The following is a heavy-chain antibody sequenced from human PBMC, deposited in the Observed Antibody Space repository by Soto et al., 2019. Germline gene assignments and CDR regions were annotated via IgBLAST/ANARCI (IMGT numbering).Heavy chain of an antibody. D-gene: IGHD3-10*01. CDR3: ARHHAGTWSSGSYYVEY. Sequence: QLQLQESGPGLVKPSETLSLTCTVSGGSISSSSYYWGWIRQPPGKGLEWIGSIYYSGSTYYNPSLKSRVTISVDTSKNQFSLKLSSVTAADTAVYYCARHHAGTWSSGSYYVEYWGQGTLVTVSS. CDR2: IYYSGST. J-gene: IGHJ4*02. V-gene: IGHV4-39*01. CDR1: GGSISSSSYY.